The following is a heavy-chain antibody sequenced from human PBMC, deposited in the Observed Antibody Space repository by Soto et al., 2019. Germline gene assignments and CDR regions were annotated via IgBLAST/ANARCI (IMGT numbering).Heavy chain of an antibody. CDR2: IYPGDSDT. D-gene: IGHD6-6*01. V-gene: IGHV5-51*01. J-gene: IGHJ6*02. CDR3: ARVGVYSSSRYYYGMDV. CDR1: GYSFTSYW. Sequence: GESLKISCKGSGYSFTSYWIGWVRQMPGKGLEWMGIIYPGDSDTRYSPSFQGQVTISADKSISTAYLQWSSLKASDTAMYYCARVGVYSSSRYYYGMDVWAKGPRSPSP.